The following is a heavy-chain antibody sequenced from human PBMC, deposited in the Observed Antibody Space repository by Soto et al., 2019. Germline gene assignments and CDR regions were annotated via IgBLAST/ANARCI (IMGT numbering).Heavy chain of an antibody. Sequence: SETLSLTCAVDGGSFNGYYWSWIRQPPGKGPEWIGEINHSGSTNYNPSLKSRVTISVDTSKNQFSLKLSSVTAADTAVYYCARGYYYGSGSSRIKYTWFDPWGQGTLVPVSS. CDR3: ARGYYYGSGSSRIKYTWFDP. V-gene: IGHV4-34*01. D-gene: IGHD3-10*01. CDR2: INHSGST. J-gene: IGHJ5*02. CDR1: GGSFNGYY.